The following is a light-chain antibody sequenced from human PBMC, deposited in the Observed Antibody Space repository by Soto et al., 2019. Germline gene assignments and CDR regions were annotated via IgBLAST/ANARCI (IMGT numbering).Light chain of an antibody. Sequence: DIQLTQSPSFLSASVGDRVTITCRASQGVNSYFAWYQQKPGKAPKLLIYAASTLQSGVPSRFSGRGSGTEFTLTISSLQPEDFATYFCQQLDGYPTTFGQGTRLEIK. CDR1: QGVNSY. CDR2: AAS. V-gene: IGKV1-9*01. CDR3: QQLDGYPTT. J-gene: IGKJ5*01.